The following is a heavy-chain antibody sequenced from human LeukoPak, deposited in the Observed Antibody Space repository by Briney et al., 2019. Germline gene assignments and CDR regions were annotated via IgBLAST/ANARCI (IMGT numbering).Heavy chain of an antibody. CDR1: GFTFGSYA. Sequence: PGGSLRLSCAASGFTFGSYAMSWVRQAPGKGLEWVSAISGSGGSTYYADSVKGRFTISRDNSKNTLYLQMNSLRAEDTAVYYCARDQGLRYFDWEYYFDYWGQGTLVTVSS. V-gene: IGHV3-23*01. CDR2: ISGSGGST. J-gene: IGHJ4*02. CDR3: ARDQGLRYFDWEYYFDY. D-gene: IGHD3-9*01.